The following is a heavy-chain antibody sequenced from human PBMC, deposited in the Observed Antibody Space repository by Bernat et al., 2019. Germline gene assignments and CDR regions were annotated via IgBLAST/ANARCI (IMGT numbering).Heavy chain of an antibody. V-gene: IGHV3-30*04. CDR2: VSYDVWKK. CDR3: VRDGAALDYYHGMDV. J-gene: IGHJ6*02. D-gene: IGHD6-25*01. Sequence: QVQLVESGGGVVQPGRSLRLSCVASGFTFSDYSLHWVRQAPDKLLEWVAVVSYDVWKKYYADSVQARFIISRDDSENTLYLQMDSLKSEGTAVYYCVRDGAALDYYHGMDVWGRGTTVTVSS. CDR1: GFTFSDYS.